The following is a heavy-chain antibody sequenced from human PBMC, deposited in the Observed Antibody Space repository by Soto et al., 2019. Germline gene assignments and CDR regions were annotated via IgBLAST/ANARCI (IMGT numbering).Heavy chain of an antibody. CDR1: GFTFHDYA. CDR2: IAFTGSAT. V-gene: IGHV3-23*05. J-gene: IGHJ6*02. CDR3: AKGPTIFGVVISFEYYYGMDV. Sequence: HPVGALRLSCATSGFTFHDYAMSWVRQAPGKGLEWVSAIAFTGSATYYADSVKGRFTISRDNSKNIVYLQMNSLGGDDTAVYFCAKGPTIFGVVISFEYYYGMDVWGRGTTVSVSS. D-gene: IGHD3-3*01.